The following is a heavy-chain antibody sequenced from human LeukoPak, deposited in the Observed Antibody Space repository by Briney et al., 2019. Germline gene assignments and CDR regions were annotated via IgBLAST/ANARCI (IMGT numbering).Heavy chain of an antibody. CDR3: ARHYGP. CDR1: GGSFSGYY. V-gene: IGHV4-34*01. Sequence: SETLSLTCAVYGGSFSGYYWSWIRQPPGEGLEWIGSIYDSGSTYYNPSLKSRVTISVDTSKNQFSLKLNSVTAADTAVYYCARHYGPWGQGTLVTVSS. CDR2: IYDSGST. D-gene: IGHD3-16*01. J-gene: IGHJ5*02.